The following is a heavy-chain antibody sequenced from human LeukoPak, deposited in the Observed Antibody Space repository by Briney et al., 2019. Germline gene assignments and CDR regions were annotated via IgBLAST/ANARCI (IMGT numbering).Heavy chain of an antibody. J-gene: IGHJ4*02. CDR2: IYSGGST. Sequence: GGSLRLSCAASGFTVSSNYMSWVRQAPGKGLEWVSVIYSGGSTYYADSVKGRFTISRDNSKNTLYPQMNSLRAEDTAVYYCARDTSGIGSYDYWGQGTLVTVSS. V-gene: IGHV3-66*01. D-gene: IGHD3-10*01. CDR1: GFTVSSNY. CDR3: ARDTSGIGSYDY.